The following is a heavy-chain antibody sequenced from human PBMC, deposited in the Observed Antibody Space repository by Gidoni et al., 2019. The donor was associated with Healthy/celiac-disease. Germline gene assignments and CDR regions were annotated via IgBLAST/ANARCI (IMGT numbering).Heavy chain of an antibody. V-gene: IGHV3-23*01. CDR2: ISGSGGST. CDR3: AKDLLHYYDSSGSPY. Sequence: EVQLLESGGGLVQPGGSLRLSCAASGFTFSSYAISWVRQAPGKGLEWVSAISGSGGSTYYADSVKGRFTISRDNSKNTLYLQMNSLRAEDTAVYYCAKDLLHYYDSSGSPYWGQGTLVTVSS. J-gene: IGHJ4*02. CDR1: GFTFSSYA. D-gene: IGHD3-22*01.